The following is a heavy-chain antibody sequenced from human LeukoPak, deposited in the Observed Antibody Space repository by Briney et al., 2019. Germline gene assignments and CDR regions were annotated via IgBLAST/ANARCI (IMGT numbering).Heavy chain of an antibody. J-gene: IGHJ4*02. CDR2: ISGSGGTT. D-gene: IGHD6-13*01. V-gene: IGHV3-23*01. Sequence: PGKSLRLSCAASGFTLTNYAMIWVRQAPGKGLEWVSTISGSGGTTYYADSVKGRFTISRDNSKNTLYLQMNSLRAEDTAVYYCAKSPAAGSTFDYWGQGTLVTVSS. CDR3: AKSPAAGSTFDY. CDR1: GFTLTNYA.